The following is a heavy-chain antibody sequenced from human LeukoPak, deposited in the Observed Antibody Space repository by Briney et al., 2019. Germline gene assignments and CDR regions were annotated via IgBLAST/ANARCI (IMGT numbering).Heavy chain of an antibody. CDR2: IYTSGST. J-gene: IGHJ4*01. D-gene: IGHD3-10*02. V-gene: IGHV4-4*07. Sequence: SETLSLTCTVSGGSITSYYWSWIRQPAGKGLEWIGRIYTSGSTNYNPSLKSRATMSVDPSKNQFSLKLSSVTAADTVVYYCAMGMLIQSFDCWGQAILATVSS. CDR1: GGSITSYY. CDR3: AMGMLIQSFDC.